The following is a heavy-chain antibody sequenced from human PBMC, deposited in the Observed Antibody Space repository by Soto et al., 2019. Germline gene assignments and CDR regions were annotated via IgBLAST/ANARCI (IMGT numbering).Heavy chain of an antibody. V-gene: IGHV3-23*01. J-gene: IGHJ4*02. CDR3: AKVYSSSSNLFDY. CDR1: GFTFSSYA. Sequence: EVQLLESGGGLVQPGGSLRLSCAASGFTFSSYAMSWVRQAPGKGLEWVSAISGSGGSTYYADSVKGRFTISRDNSKNTLYLQMSRLRAEDTAVYYCAKVYSSSSNLFDYWGQGPLVTVSS. CDR2: ISGSGGST. D-gene: IGHD6-6*01.